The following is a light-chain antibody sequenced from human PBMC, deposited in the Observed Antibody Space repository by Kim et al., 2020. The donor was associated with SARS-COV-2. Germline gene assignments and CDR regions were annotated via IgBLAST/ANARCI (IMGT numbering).Light chain of an antibody. CDR3: QVWDNSAHVL. J-gene: IGLJ2*01. V-gene: IGLV3-9*01. CDR1: NIGRKK. CDR2: RDS. Sequence: ALGQAAGVACGGTNIGRKKRHRDEQKPGRAPVLVIYRDSNRPSGIPERFSGSNAGDTATLTINRAQAGDEGDYYCQVWDNSAHVLFGGGTKLTVL.